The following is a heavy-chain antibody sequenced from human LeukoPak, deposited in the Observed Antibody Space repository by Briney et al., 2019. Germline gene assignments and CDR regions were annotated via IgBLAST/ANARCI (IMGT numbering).Heavy chain of an antibody. CDR1: GFTFSDYY. CDR2: IYYSGST. Sequence: GSLRLSCAASGFTFSDYYMSWIRQAPGKGLEWIGYIYYSGSTNYNPSLKSRVTISVDTSKNQFSLKLSSVTAADTAVYYCAVGYSYGLRWNAFDIWGQGTMVTVSS. J-gene: IGHJ3*02. V-gene: IGHV4-59*01. D-gene: IGHD5-18*01. CDR3: AVGYSYGLRWNAFDI.